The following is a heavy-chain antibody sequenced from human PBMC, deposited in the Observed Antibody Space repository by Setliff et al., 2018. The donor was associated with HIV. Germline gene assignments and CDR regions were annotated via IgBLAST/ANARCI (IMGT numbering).Heavy chain of an antibody. D-gene: IGHD3-22*01. CDR2: INSDGTEK. CDR1: GFNFNNYY. J-gene: IGHJ3*02. Sequence: GGSLRLSCIASGFNFNNYYMSWVRQAPGKGLEWVANINSDGTEKHYADSVRGRFTISRDNSKNTLYLQMNSLRAEDTAVYYCASGSNQERSDYYYAFDIWGQGTMVTVSS. CDR3: ASGSNQERSDYYYAFDI. V-gene: IGHV3-7*01.